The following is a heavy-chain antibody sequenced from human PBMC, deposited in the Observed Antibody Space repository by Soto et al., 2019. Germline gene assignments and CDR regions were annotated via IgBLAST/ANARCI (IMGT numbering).Heavy chain of an antibody. J-gene: IGHJ4*02. CDR2: ISGSGGKT. CDR3: AKDRAGTTAFDY. D-gene: IGHD1-7*01. Sequence: PGGSLRLSCTDSGFTFSIYALSWVRQAPGKGLEWVSAISGSGGKTYYADSVKGRFTISRDNSKNTLYLQMNSLRAEDTAVYYCAKDRAGTTAFDYWGQGTLVTVSS. V-gene: IGHV3-23*01. CDR1: GFTFSIYA.